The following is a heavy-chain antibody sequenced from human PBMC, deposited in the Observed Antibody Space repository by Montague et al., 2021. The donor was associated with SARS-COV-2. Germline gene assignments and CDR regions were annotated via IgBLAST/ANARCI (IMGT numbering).Heavy chain of an antibody. CDR2: IKEDGSDK. D-gene: IGHD2-2*01. Sequence: SLRLSCAASGFTFSSYWPTWVRQAPGKGLEWVANIKEDGSDKYYVDSVKGLFTISRDNAKNSLYLQMNSLRAEDTAMYYCARLKYTTSGGNWLDPWGQGTLVTVSS. CDR3: ARLKYTTSGGNWLDP. V-gene: IGHV3-7*01. CDR1: GFTFSSYW. J-gene: IGHJ5*02.